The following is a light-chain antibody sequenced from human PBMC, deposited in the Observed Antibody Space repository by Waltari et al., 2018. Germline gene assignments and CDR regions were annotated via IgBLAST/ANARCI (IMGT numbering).Light chain of an antibody. CDR2: DVT. Sequence: QPALTQPASVSGSPGPSITTSCPGSSPAFGANKYCPWYQQHPGRAPKVVIYDVTKRPSGISDRFSGSKSDSAASLTISGLQPEDEADYYCSSRTTSITWVFGGGTKLTVL. V-gene: IGLV2-14*03. CDR3: SSRTTSITWV. CDR1: SPAFGANKY. J-gene: IGLJ3*02.